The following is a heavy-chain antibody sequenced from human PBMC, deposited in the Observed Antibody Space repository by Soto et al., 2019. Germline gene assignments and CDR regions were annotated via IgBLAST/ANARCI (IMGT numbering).Heavy chain of an antibody. J-gene: IGHJ4*02. Sequence: GGSLRLSCAVSEVTFSRYAMCWVRQAAGKGLEWVSSISSSGVGTYYADSVKGRFTISRDNSKNTLYLQMNSLRAEDTAVYYCAPPGGIDAYWGRGSPVIGSS. D-gene: IGHD6-13*01. CDR1: EVTFSRYA. CDR2: ISSSGVGT. CDR3: APPGGIDAY. V-gene: IGHV3-23*01.